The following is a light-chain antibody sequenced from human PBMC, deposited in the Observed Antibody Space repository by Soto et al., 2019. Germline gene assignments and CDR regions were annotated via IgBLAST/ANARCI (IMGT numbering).Light chain of an antibody. J-gene: IGKJ1*01. CDR1: QRVSSGY. Sequence: VLTQSPGTLSLSPGERATLSCRASQRVSSGYLAWYQQKPGQAPRLLIYAASTRATGIPARFSGSGSGTEFTLTISSLQSEDFAVYYCQQFNNWPPTWTFGQGTKVDI. CDR2: AAS. CDR3: QQFNNWPPTWT. V-gene: IGKV3-15*01.